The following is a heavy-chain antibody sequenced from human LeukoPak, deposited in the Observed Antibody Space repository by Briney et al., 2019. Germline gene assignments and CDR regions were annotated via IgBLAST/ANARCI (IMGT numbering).Heavy chain of an antibody. Sequence: PSETLSLTCTVSGGSISSSSYYWGWIRQPPGKGLEWIGSIYYSGSTYYNPSLKSRVTISVDTSKNQFSLKLSSVTAADTAVYYCARAFYDYVWGSYRYTGYFDYWGQGTLVTVSS. D-gene: IGHD3-16*02. CDR2: IYYSGST. CDR3: ARAFYDYVWGSYRYTGYFDY. V-gene: IGHV4-39*07. CDR1: GGSISSSSYY. J-gene: IGHJ4*02.